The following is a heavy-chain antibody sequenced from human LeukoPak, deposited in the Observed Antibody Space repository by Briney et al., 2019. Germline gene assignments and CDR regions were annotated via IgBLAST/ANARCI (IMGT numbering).Heavy chain of an antibody. Sequence: GASVKVSCKASGYTFTGYYMHWVRQAPGQGLEWMGWFNPNSGGTNYAQKFQGRVTMTRDTSISTAYMELSRLRSDDTAVYYCARSTGTAIFGVVIIGWFDPWGQGTLVTVSS. CDR2: FNPNSGGT. CDR1: GYTFTGYY. J-gene: IGHJ5*02. V-gene: IGHV1-2*02. D-gene: IGHD3-3*01. CDR3: ARSTGTAIFGVVIIGWFDP.